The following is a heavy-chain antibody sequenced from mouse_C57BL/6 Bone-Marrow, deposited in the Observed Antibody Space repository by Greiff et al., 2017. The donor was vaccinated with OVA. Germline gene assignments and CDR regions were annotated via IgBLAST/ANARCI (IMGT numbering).Heavy chain of an antibody. J-gene: IGHJ1*03. CDR3: AREGNDGYYNWYFDV. CDR1: GYTFTSYW. D-gene: IGHD2-3*01. V-gene: IGHV1-69*01. Sequence: VKLQESGAELVMPGASVKLSCKASGYTFTSYWMHWVKQRPGQGLEWIGEIDPSDSYNNYNQKFKGKSTLTVDKSSSTAYMHLSSLTSEDSAVYYCAREGNDGYYNWYFDVWGTGTTVTVPS. CDR2: IDPSDSYN.